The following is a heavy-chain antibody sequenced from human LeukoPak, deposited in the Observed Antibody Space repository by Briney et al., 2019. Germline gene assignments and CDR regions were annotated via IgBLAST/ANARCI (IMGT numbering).Heavy chain of an antibody. D-gene: IGHD6-13*01. V-gene: IGHV1-46*01. CDR1: GYTFTSYY. J-gene: IGHJ5*02. Sequence: WASVNVSCKASGYTFTSYYMHWVRQAPGQGLEWMGIINPSGGSTSYAQKFQGRVTMTRDTSTSTVYMELSSLRSEDTAVYYCARGKTGGYSSPLSINWFDPWGQGTLVTVSS. CDR2: INPSGGST. CDR3: ARGKTGGYSSPLSINWFDP.